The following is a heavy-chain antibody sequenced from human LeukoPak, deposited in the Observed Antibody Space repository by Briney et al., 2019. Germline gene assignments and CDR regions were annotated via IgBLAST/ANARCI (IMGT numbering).Heavy chain of an antibody. CDR3: ARSNNIVGATYFDY. Sequence: GRSLRLSCAASGFTFSSYAMHWVRQAPGKGLEWVAVISYDGSNKYYADSVKGRFTISRDNSKNTLYLQMGRLRAEDMAVYYCARSNNIVGATYFDYWGQGTLVTVSS. J-gene: IGHJ4*02. CDR2: ISYDGSNK. V-gene: IGHV3-30*14. CDR1: GFTFSSYA. D-gene: IGHD1-26*01.